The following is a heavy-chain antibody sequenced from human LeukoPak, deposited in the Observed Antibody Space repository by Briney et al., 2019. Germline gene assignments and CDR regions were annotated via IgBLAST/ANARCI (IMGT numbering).Heavy chain of an antibody. CDR2: ISGSGGST. CDR1: GFTFSSFA. Sequence: PGGSLRLSCAASGFTFSSFAMRWVRQAPGKGLEWVSGISGSGGSTYYAGSVKGRFTISRDNSKNTLYLQMNSLRAEDTAVYYCAKDREWELNSYFPHWGQGTLVTVSS. V-gene: IGHV3-23*01. CDR3: AKDREWELNSYFPH. D-gene: IGHD1-26*01. J-gene: IGHJ1*01.